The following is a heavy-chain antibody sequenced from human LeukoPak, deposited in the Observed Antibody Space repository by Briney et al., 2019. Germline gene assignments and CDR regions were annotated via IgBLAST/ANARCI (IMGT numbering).Heavy chain of an antibody. V-gene: IGHV3-21*04. CDR2: ISSSSSYI. J-gene: IGHJ4*02. CDR3: AEGSRDGYNFDFDC. CDR1: GFTLSSYG. D-gene: IGHD5-24*01. Sequence: GGSLRLSCAASGFTLSSYGMNWVRQAPGKGLEWVSSISSSSSYIYYADSVKGRFTISRDNSKNTLYLQMNSLRAEDTAVYYCAEGSRDGYNFDFDCWGQATLVGVCS.